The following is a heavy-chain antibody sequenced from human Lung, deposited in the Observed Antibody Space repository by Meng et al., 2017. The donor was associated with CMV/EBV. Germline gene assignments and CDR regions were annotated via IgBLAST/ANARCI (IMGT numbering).Heavy chain of an antibody. CDR3: VQGRGATVADVFDV. CDR2: IDWSGSVT. Sequence: GESLKISCAASGFTFENYGMSWVRQAPGKGLEWVSGIDWSGSVTAYADSVRGRFTISRDNAKHSLFLQMDSLGAEDTALYHCVQGRGATVADVFDVWGQGTMVTVSS. V-gene: IGHV3-20*01. J-gene: IGHJ3*01. CDR1: GFTFENYG. D-gene: IGHD1-26*01.